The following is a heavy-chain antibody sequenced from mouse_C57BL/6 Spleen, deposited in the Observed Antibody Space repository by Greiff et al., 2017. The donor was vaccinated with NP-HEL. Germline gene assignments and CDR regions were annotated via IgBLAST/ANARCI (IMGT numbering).Heavy chain of an antibody. D-gene: IGHD2-1*01. Sequence: QVQLKESGPELVKPGASVKISCKASGYAFSSSWMNWVKQRPGKGLEWIGRIYPGDGDTNYNGKFKGKATLTADKSSSTAYMQLSSLTSEDSAVYFCARGLLSPYYFDYWGQGTTLTVSS. CDR1: GYAFSSSW. CDR3: ARGLLSPYYFDY. J-gene: IGHJ2*01. V-gene: IGHV1-82*01. CDR2: IYPGDGDT.